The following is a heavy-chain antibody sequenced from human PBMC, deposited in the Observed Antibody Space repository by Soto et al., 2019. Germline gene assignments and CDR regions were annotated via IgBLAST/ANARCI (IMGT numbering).Heavy chain of an antibody. D-gene: IGHD3-3*01. V-gene: IGHV4-34*01. Sequence: SETLSLTCAVYGGSVKGYYWNWIRQPPGKGLEWIGEINHTGGTHYNPSLKSRVTMSVDTSKNQFSLRLSSVTAADTAIYYCATRITVFGLLIPPFDPWGQGTQVTVSS. CDR2: INHTGGT. CDR1: GGSVKGYY. CDR3: ATRITVFGLLIPPFDP. J-gene: IGHJ5*02.